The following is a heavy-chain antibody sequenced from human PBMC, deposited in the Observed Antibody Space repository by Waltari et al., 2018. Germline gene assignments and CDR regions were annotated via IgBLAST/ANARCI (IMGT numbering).Heavy chain of an antibody. J-gene: IGHJ4*02. D-gene: IGHD1-26*01. CDR3: AREVRSGSYYAI. CDR1: GYTFTVYY. V-gene: IGHV1-2*02. Sequence: QVQLVQSGAEVKKPGASVTVSCKASGYTFTVYYLPWMRQAPGQGLEWMGWINANSGGTNYAQKFQDRVTMTRDTSTTTVYMELSRLTSDDTAVYYCAREVRSGSYYAIWGQGTLVTVSS. CDR2: INANSGGT.